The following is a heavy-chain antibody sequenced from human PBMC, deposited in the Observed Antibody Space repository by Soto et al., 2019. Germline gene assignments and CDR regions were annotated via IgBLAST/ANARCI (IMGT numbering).Heavy chain of an antibody. CDR2: INPTSGGT. J-gene: IGHJ4*02. D-gene: IGHD2-15*01. Sequence: QVQLVQSGAEVKKPGASVKVSCKASGYTFTGYYIHWVRQAPGQGLEWMGWINPTSGGTNYAQKFQGRVTLTRDTFISTPYMELSRLRSSDTAVYSSARVGGRGLVYGGPGTLVTGSS. CDR1: GYTFTGYY. CDR3: ARVGGRGLVY. V-gene: IGHV1-2*02.